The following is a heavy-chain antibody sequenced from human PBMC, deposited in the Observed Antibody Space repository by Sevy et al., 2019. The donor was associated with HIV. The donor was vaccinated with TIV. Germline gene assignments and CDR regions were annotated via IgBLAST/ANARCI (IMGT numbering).Heavy chain of an antibody. CDR3: AREGRMVGATGFDY. Sequence: SETLSLTCTVSGGSISSYYWSWIRQPPGKGLEWSGYIYYSGSTNYNPSLKSRVTISVDTSKNQFSLKLSSVTAADTAVYYCAREGRMVGATGFDYWGQGTLVTVSS. J-gene: IGHJ4*02. CDR2: IYYSGST. V-gene: IGHV4-59*01. CDR1: GGSISSYY. D-gene: IGHD1-26*01.